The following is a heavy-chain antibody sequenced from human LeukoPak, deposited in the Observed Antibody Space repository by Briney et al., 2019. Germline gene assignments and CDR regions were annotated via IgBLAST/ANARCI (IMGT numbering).Heavy chain of an antibody. V-gene: IGHV1-69*05. J-gene: IGHJ6*03. CDR3: ARGGPDLTHYYYYYMDV. CDR2: IIPIFGTA. CDR1: GGTFSSYA. Sequence: SVKVSCKASGGTFSSYAMSWVRQAPGQGLEWMGEIIPIFGTANYAQKFQGRVTITTDESTSTAYMELSSLRSEDTAVYYCARGGPDLTHYYYYYMDVWGKGTTVTVSS.